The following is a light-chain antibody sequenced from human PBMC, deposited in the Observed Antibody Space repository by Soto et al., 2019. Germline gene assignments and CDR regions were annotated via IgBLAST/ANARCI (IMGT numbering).Light chain of an antibody. CDR1: HSVGSN. J-gene: IGKJ1*01. CDR2: GAS. V-gene: IGKV3-15*01. CDR3: QQYDDWPRT. Sequence: EIVMTQSPATLSVSQGERATLSCRASHSVGSNLAWLQQRRGQAPRLLIYGASTRATDIPARFSGSGSGTEFTLTISSLQSEDFAVYYCQQYDDWPRTFGQGTKVEIK.